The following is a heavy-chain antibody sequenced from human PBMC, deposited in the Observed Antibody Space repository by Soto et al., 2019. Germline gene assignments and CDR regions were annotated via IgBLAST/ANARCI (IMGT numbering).Heavy chain of an antibody. V-gene: IGHV3-64D*06. Sequence: EVQLVESGGGLVQPGGSLRLSCSASGFTFSNYAMHWVRQAPGKGLEYVSTISSNGGYTFYADSVKGRFTLSRDNSKNTLYLQMSSLRPEDTAVYYCVKGRSLLWFGEPYYYALDVWGQGTTVIVSS. CDR1: GFTFSNYA. CDR3: VKGRSLLWFGEPYYYALDV. CDR2: ISSNGGYT. J-gene: IGHJ6*02. D-gene: IGHD3-10*01.